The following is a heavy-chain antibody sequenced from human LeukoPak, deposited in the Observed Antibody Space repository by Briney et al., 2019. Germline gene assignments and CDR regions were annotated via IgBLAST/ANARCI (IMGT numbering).Heavy chain of an antibody. CDR2: IYNIRST. CDR3: ARPASGSGSYSYYFDY. CDR1: GDSISNNDYY. V-gene: IGHV4-39*01. Sequence: SETLSLTCTVSGDSISNNDYYWGWIRQPPGKGLEWIGSIYNIRSTYYNPSLKSRVTISVDTSKNQFSLRLSSVTAADTAVYYCARPASGSGSYSYYFDYWGQGTLVTVSS. D-gene: IGHD3-10*01. J-gene: IGHJ4*02.